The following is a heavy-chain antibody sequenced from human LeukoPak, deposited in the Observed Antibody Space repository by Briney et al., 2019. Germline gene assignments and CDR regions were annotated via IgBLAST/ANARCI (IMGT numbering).Heavy chain of an antibody. V-gene: IGHV4-39*01. J-gene: IGHJ5*02. Sequence: PSETLSLTCTVSGGSISSSSYYWGWIRQPPGKGLEWIGSIYYSGSTYYNPSLKSRVTISVDTSKSQFSLKLSSVTAADTAVYYCARHDRDILTADNWFDPWGQGTLVTVSS. CDR1: GGSISSSSYY. CDR3: ARHDRDILTADNWFDP. CDR2: IYYSGST. D-gene: IGHD3-9*01.